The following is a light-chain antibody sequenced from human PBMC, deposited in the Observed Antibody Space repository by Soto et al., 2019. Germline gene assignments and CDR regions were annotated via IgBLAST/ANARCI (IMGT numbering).Light chain of an antibody. Sequence: MTQSSATLSVSLGDGATLSCRASQSVSSNLAWYQQKPGQAPRLLIYGASTRATGIPDRFGGSGSGTEFTLTISSLQSEDCALYYCLQYDTWPRTFGQGTKVDIK. CDR2: GAS. J-gene: IGKJ1*01. CDR3: LQYDTWPRT. CDR1: QSVSSN. V-gene: IGKV3-15*01.